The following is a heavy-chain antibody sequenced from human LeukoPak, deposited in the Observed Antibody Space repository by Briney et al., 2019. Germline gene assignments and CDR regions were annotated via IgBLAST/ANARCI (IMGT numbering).Heavy chain of an antibody. CDR1: GYTFTGYY. V-gene: IGHV1-2*06. CDR3: ARDLWYCSSTSCYRAPGY. D-gene: IGHD2-2*01. J-gene: IGHJ4*02. CDR2: INPNSGGT. Sequence: ASVKVSCKASGYTFTGYYMHWVRQAPGQGLEWMGRINPNSGGTNYAQKFQGRVTMTRDTSISTAYMELSRLRSDDTAVYYCARDLWYCSSTSCYRAPGYWGQGTLITVSS.